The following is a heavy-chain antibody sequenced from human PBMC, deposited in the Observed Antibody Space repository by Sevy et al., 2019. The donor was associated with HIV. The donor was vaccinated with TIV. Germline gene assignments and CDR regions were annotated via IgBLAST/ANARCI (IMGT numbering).Heavy chain of an antibody. V-gene: IGHV3-53*01. D-gene: IGHD6-19*01. J-gene: IGHJ4*02. CDR1: EFIARSNH. CDR3: ARESSGWMYYFDY. Sequence: GGSLRLSCAASEFIARSNHMSWVRQAPGKGLEWVSVIYIGGNTYYADSVKGRFTISRDNSKNTLYLQMNSLRAEDTAVYYCARESSGWMYYFDYWGQGTLVTVSS. CDR2: IYIGGNT.